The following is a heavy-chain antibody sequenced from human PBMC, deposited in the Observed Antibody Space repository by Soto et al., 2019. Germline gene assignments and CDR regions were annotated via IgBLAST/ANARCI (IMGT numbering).Heavy chain of an antibody. D-gene: IGHD2-2*01. V-gene: IGHV4-30-2*01. CDR3: ARVPDR. J-gene: IGHJ5*02. CDR1: GGSISSYY. Sequence: TLSLTCTVSGGSISSYYWSWIRQPPGKGLEWIGYIYHSGNTYYNPSLKSRVTISVDRSKNQFPLKLSSVTAADTAVYYCARVPDRWGQGTLVTVSS. CDR2: IYHSGNT.